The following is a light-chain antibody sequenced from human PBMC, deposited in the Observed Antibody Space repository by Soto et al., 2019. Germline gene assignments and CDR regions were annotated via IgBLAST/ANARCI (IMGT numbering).Light chain of an antibody. CDR3: QQRRYWQVT. CDR1: QSVGSY. J-gene: IGKJ5*01. Sequence: PGEGATLSCRASQSVGSYLAWYQQKPGQAPRLLIYDASERATGIPARFSGSGSGTDFTLTISSLEPEDFAIYYCQQRRYWQVTFGQGTRREIK. CDR2: DAS. V-gene: IGKV3-11*01.